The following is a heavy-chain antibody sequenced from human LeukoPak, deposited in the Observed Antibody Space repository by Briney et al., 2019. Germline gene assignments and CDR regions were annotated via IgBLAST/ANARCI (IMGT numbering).Heavy chain of an antibody. CDR2: ISGGGGST. V-gene: IGHV3-23*01. J-gene: IGHJ4*02. D-gene: IGHD3-22*01. Sequence: PGGSLRLSCAASGFTFSNYAMSWVRQARGKGLEWVSAISGGGGSTYYAGSVQGRFTISRDNSKNTLNLQINSLRAEDTAVYYCAKGVYYYDSSGYYYTYYFDYWGQGILVTVSS. CDR1: GFTFSNYA. CDR3: AKGVYYYDSSGYYYTYYFDY.